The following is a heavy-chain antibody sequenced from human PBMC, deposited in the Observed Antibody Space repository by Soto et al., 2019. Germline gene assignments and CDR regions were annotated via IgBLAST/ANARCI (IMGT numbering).Heavy chain of an antibody. CDR1: GFTFSSYG. Sequence: GGSLRLSCAASGFTFSSYGMHWVRQAPGKGLEWVAVISYDGSNKYYADSVKGRFTISRDNSENTLYLQMNSLRAEDTAVYYCAKIVTMIVVNLDAFDIWGQGTMVTVS. D-gene: IGHD3-22*01. CDR2: ISYDGSNK. V-gene: IGHV3-30*18. CDR3: AKIVTMIVVNLDAFDI. J-gene: IGHJ3*02.